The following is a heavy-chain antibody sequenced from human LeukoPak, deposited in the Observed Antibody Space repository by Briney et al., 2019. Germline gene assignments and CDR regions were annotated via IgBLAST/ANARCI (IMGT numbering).Heavy chain of an antibody. V-gene: IGHV1-69*06. J-gene: IGHJ6*03. CDR1: GGTFSSYA. CDR2: IIPIFGTA. Sequence: SVKVSCKASGGTFSSYAISWVRQAPGQGLEWMGGIIPIFGTANYAQKFQGRVTITADKSTGTAYMELSSLRSEDTAVYYCARDSAAVADDYYYYYMDVWGKGTTVTVSS. D-gene: IGHD6-19*01. CDR3: ARDSAAVADDYYYYYMDV.